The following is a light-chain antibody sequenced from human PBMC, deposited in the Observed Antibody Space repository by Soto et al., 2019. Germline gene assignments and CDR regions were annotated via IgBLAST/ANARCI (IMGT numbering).Light chain of an antibody. Sequence: DSRMTQSPSTRSASVGERVTMTCRASQSISSWLAWYQQKPGKAPKLLIYDASSLESGVPSRFSGSGSGTEFTLTISSLQPDDFATYYCQQYNSYRGITFGQGTRLEIK. J-gene: IGKJ5*01. CDR3: QQYNSYRGIT. CDR1: QSISSW. V-gene: IGKV1-5*01. CDR2: DAS.